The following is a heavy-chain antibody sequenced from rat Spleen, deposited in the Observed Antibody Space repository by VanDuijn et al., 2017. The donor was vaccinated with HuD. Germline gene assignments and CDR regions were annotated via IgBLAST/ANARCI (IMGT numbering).Heavy chain of an antibody. Sequence: EVQLVESDGGLVQPGRSLKLSCAASGFTFSDYYMAWVRQAPTKGLEWVATISYDGSSTYYRDSVKGRFTISRDNAKSTLYLQMDSLRSEDTATYYCARYFDYWGQGVMVTVSS. V-gene: IGHV5-7*01. CDR3: ARYFDY. CDR1: GFTFSDYY. CDR2: ISYDGSST. J-gene: IGHJ2*01.